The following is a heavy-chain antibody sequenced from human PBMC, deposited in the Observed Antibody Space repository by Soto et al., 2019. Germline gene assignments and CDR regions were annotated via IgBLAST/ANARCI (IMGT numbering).Heavy chain of an antibody. CDR2: INAGNGNT. D-gene: IGHD3-9*01. CDR1: GYTFTSYA. V-gene: IGHV1-3*01. CDR3: ARELYDILTGYYYYYGMDV. J-gene: IGHJ6*02. Sequence: QVQLVQSGAEVKKPGASVKVSCKASGYTFTSYAMHWVRQAPGQRLEWMGWINAGNGNTKYSQKFQGRVTITRDTSASTAYMELSSLRSEDTAVYYCARELYDILTGYYYYYGMDVWGQGTTVTVSS.